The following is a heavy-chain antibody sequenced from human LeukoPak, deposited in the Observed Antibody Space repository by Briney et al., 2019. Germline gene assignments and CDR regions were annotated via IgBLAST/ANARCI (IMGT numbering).Heavy chain of an antibody. CDR1: GFTFSTYW. D-gene: IGHD6-13*01. Sequence: PGGPLRLSCAGSGFTFSTYWMNWVRQAPGKGLEWVANMNQDGSEKYYLDSVKGRFTISRDNAKNSVYLQMDSLRAEDTAVYYCARASTRGTSSWYSWGQGTLVTVSS. CDR2: MNQDGSEK. CDR3: ARASTRGTSSWYS. J-gene: IGHJ4*02. V-gene: IGHV3-7*03.